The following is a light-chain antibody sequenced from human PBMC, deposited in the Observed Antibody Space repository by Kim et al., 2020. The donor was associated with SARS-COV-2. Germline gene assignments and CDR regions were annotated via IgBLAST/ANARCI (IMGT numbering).Light chain of an antibody. CDR1: QIINDNY. J-gene: IGKJ2*01. Sequence: EIVLTQSPGSLSLSPGERATLSCRADQIINDNYIAWYQQKPGQAPRLLIYGASSRAVGIPDRFSGSGSGTDFTLTVSGLELEDFAVYHCQQYGTAPGTFGQGTKLEIK. CDR3: QQYGTAPGT. V-gene: IGKV3-20*01. CDR2: GAS.